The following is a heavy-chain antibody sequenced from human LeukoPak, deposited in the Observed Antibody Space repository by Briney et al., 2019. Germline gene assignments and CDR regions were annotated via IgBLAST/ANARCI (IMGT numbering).Heavy chain of an antibody. Sequence: GSLRLSCAASGFTFSGSAMHWVRQASGKGLEWVGRIRSKANSYATAYAASVKGRFTISRDDSKNTAYLQMNSLKTEDTAVYYCAKDLYQWELLPFDYWGQGTLVTVSS. D-gene: IGHD1-26*01. CDR2: IRSKANSYAT. J-gene: IGHJ4*02. CDR3: AKDLYQWELLPFDY. CDR1: GFTFSGSA. V-gene: IGHV3-73*01.